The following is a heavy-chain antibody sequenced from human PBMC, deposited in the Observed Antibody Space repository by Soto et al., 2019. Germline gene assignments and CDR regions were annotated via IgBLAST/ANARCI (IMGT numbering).Heavy chain of an antibody. CDR1: GGSVTSVSYY. V-gene: IGHV4-61*01. CDR3: ATVRGGDYYYSGMDV. J-gene: IGHJ6*02. D-gene: IGHD3-10*01. CDR2: VYYSGIT. Sequence: SDTLSLTCTVSGGSVTSVSYYWSWIRQPPGKGLEWIGYVYYSGITNYNPSLKSRVTISVDTSKNQFSLKLTSVTAADTAVYYCATVRGGDYYYSGMDVWGQGTTVTVSS.